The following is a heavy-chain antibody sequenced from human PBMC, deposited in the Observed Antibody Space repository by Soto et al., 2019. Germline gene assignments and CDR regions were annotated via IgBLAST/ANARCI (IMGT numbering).Heavy chain of an antibody. D-gene: IGHD3-3*01. CDR2: IYYSGST. CDR1: GGSISSSSYY. CDR3: ARQYYDFWSGLYYYYYYMDV. V-gene: IGHV4-39*01. J-gene: IGHJ6*03. Sequence: SETLSLTCTVSGGSISSSSYYWGWIRQPPGKGLEWIGSIYYSGSTYYNPSLKSRVTISVDTSKNQFSLKLSSVTAADTAVYYCARQYYDFWSGLYYYYYYMDVWGKGTTVTVSS.